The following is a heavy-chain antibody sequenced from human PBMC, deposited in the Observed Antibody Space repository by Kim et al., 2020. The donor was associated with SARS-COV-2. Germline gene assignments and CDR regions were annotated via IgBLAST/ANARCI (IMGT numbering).Heavy chain of an antibody. CDR2: ISGSGGST. D-gene: IGHD6-19*01. Sequence: GGSLRLSCAASGFTFSSYAMSWVRQAPGKGLEWVSAISGSGGSTYYADSVKGWFTISRDNSKNTLYLQMNSLRAEDTAVYYCAKGRVGQWLEPYYFDYWGQGTLVTVSS. V-gene: IGHV3-23*01. CDR1: GFTFSSYA. CDR3: AKGRVGQWLEPYYFDY. J-gene: IGHJ4*02.